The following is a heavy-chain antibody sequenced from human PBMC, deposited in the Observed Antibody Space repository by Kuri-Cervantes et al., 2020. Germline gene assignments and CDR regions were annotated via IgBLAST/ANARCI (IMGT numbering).Heavy chain of an antibody. J-gene: IGHJ4*02. CDR1: GGSISSSSYY. D-gene: IGHD3-10*01. Sequence: SETLSLTCTVSGGSISSSSYYWGWIRQPPGKGLEWIGSIYYSGSTYSNPSLKSRVTISVDTSKNQFSLKLSSVTAADTAVYYCARQIKATSLWFGELGRGDYFDYWGQGTLVTVSS. V-gene: IGHV4-39*01. CDR3: ARQIKATSLWFGELGRGDYFDY. CDR2: IYYSGST.